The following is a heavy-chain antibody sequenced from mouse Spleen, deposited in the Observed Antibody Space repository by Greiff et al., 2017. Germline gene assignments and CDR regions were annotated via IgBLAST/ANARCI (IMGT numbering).Heavy chain of an antibody. D-gene: IGHD2-5*01. Sequence: QVQLQQPGSELVKPGSSVRLSCKASGYTFTSLWTHWVMQRPGQGLEWIGMIHPNSGSTNYNEKFKSQATLTVDISSRTVYMQLSSLTSEDSAVYYCARRGGSFSNYGGAMDYWGQGTSVTVSS. V-gene: IGHV1-64*01. J-gene: IGHJ4*01. CDR1: GYTFTSLW. CDR3: ARRGGSFSNYGGAMDY. CDR2: IHPNSGST.